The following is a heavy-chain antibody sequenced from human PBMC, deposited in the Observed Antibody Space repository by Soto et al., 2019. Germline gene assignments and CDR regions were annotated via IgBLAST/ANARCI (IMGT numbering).Heavy chain of an antibody. V-gene: IGHV5-51*01. CDR1: GDSFISYW. J-gene: IGHJ3*01. D-gene: IGHD6-19*01. CDR2: IYPGDSDI. Sequence: PGESLKISCKGSGDSFISYWIGWVRQMPGGGLEWMGIIYPGDSDIRYSPSFRGQVTISVDKSISTAYLQWSSLKASDTATYYCARGLVVASTTNAFDVWGQGTMVTVSS. CDR3: ARGLVVASTTNAFDV.